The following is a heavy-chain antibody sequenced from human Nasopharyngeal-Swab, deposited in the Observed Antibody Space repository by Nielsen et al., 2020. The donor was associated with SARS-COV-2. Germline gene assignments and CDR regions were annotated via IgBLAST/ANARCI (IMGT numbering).Heavy chain of an antibody. J-gene: IGHJ4*02. V-gene: IGHV4-34*01. Sequence: SETLSLTCAVSGGSFSGYYWSWIRQPPGKGLEWIGEINHSGSTNYNPSLKSRVTISVDTSKNQFSLKLSSVTAADTAVYYCARGRWVVLMVYARYYFDYWGQGTLVTVSS. D-gene: IGHD2-8*01. CDR1: GGSFSGYY. CDR2: INHSGST. CDR3: ARGRWVVLMVYARYYFDY.